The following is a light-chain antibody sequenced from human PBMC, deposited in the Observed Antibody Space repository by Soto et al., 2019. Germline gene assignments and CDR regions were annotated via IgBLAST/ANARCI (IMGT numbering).Light chain of an antibody. J-gene: IGKJ1*01. CDR1: QRISSY. Sequence: DIQMTQFPSSLSASIGDRVTITGRTSQRISSYLNWYQQKPGKAPKLLIYGTSSLQSGVPSRFSGSGSGTEFTLTITSLQSEDFAVYYCHQYNGWPRTFGQGTKVDIK. V-gene: IGKV1-39*01. CDR2: GTS. CDR3: HQYNGWPRT.